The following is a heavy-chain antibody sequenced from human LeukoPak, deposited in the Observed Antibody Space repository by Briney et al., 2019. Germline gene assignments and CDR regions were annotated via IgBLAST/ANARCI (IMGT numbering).Heavy chain of an antibody. D-gene: IGHD4-17*01. J-gene: IGHJ6*03. CDR3: ARAGGSTVTTLNYYYYYYYYMDV. CDR2: INHSGST. CDR1: GGSFSGYY. V-gene: IGHV4-34*01. Sequence: SSETLSLTCAVYGGSFSGYYWGWIRQPPGKGLEWIGEINHSGSTNYNPSLKSRVTISVDTSKNQFSLKLSSVTAADTAVYYCARAGGSTVTTLNYYYYYYYYMDVWGKGTTVTVSS.